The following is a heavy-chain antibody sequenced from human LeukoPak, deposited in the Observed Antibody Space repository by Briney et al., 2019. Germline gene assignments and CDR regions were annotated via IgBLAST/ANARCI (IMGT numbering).Heavy chain of an antibody. J-gene: IGHJ4*02. Sequence: ASVKVSCKASGHTFTSYDINWVRQATGQGLEWMGWMNPSSGNTGYAQKFQGRVTMTRNTSISTAYMELSSLRSEDTAVYYCARGIGSTTVTTLEYYFDYWGQGTLVTVSS. CDR3: ARGIGSTTVTTLEYYFDY. CDR2: MNPSSGNT. D-gene: IGHD4-17*01. CDR1: GHTFTSYD. V-gene: IGHV1-8*01.